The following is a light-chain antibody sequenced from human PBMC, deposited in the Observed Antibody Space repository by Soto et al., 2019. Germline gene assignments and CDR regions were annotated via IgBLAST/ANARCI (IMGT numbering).Light chain of an antibody. V-gene: IGKV1-5*01. CDR2: DAS. J-gene: IGKJ1*01. Sequence: FRMPQSPSTLSASVGARVTITCRASQSISSWLAWYQQKPGKAPKLLIYDASSLESGVPSRFSGSGSGTEFTLTISSLQPDDFATYYCLQYNSYPWTFGQGTKVDI. CDR1: QSISSW. CDR3: LQYNSYPWT.